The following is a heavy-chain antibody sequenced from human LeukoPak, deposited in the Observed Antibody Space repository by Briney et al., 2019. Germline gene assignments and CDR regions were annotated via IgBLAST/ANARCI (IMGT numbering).Heavy chain of an antibody. CDR2: ISYDGSNK. V-gene: IGHV3-30-3*01. D-gene: IGHD4-23*01. CDR1: GFTFSSYA. CDR3: ARSYGGKPIIDY. Sequence: GGSLRLSCAASGFTFSSYAMHWVRQAPGKGLEWVAVISYDGSNKYYADSVKGRFTISRNNSKNTLYLQMNSLRAEDTAVYYCARSYGGKPIIDYWGQGTLVTVSS. J-gene: IGHJ4*02.